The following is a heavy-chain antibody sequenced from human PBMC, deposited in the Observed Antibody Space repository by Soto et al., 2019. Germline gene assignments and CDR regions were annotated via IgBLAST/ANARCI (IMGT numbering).Heavy chain of an antibody. Sequence: PSETLSLTCTVSGGSISSSGYYWGWIRQPPGKGLEWIGSIYYSGSTYYNPSLKSRVTISVDTSKNQFSLKLSSVTAADTAVYYCASQQLVHYYYGMDVWGQGTTVT. D-gene: IGHD6-13*01. V-gene: IGHV4-39*01. CDR3: ASQQLVHYYYGMDV. J-gene: IGHJ6*02. CDR1: GGSISSSGYY. CDR2: IYYSGST.